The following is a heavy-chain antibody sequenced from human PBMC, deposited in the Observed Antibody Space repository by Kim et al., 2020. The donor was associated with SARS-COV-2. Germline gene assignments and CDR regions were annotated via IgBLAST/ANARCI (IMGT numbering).Heavy chain of an antibody. V-gene: IGHV3-33*05. CDR3: ARDSYYGSGSYYFLLNPGISHFSCCYVMEV. CDR1: GFTFSSYG. CDR2: ISYDGSNK. Sequence: GGSLRLSCAASGFTFSSYGMHWVRQAPGKGLEWVAVISYDGSNKYYADSVKGRFTISRDNSKNTLYLQMNSLRAEDTAVYYCARDSYYGSGSYYFLLNPGISHFSCCYVMEVWGQGTTVPVSS. D-gene: IGHD3-10*01. J-gene: IGHJ6*02.